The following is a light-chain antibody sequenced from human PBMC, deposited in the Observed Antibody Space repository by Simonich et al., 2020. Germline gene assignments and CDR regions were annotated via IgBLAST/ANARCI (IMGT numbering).Light chain of an antibody. CDR3: QQYYSTPYT. CDR2: RAS. J-gene: IGKJ2*01. CDR1: QSVLYSSNNKNY. Sequence: DIVMTQSPDSLAVSLGERATINCKSSQSVLYSSNNKNYLAWYQKKPGQPPKLLMYRASTRESGVPDRFSGSGSGTDFTLTISSLQAEDVAVYYCQQYYSTPYTFGQGTKLEIK. V-gene: IGKV4-1*01.